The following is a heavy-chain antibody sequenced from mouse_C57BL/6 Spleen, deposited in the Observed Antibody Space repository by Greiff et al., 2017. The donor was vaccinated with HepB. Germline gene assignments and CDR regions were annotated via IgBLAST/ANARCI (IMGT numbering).Heavy chain of an antibody. Sequence: VQLQQSGPELVKPGASVKISCKASGYAFSSSWMNWVKQRPGKGLEWIGRIYPGDGDTNYNGKFKGKATLTADKSSSTAYMQLSSLTSEDSAVYFCARGDEYGSSYPFAYWGQGTLVTVSA. V-gene: IGHV1-82*01. J-gene: IGHJ3*01. CDR2: IYPGDGDT. D-gene: IGHD1-1*01. CDR1: GYAFSSSW. CDR3: ARGDEYGSSYPFAY.